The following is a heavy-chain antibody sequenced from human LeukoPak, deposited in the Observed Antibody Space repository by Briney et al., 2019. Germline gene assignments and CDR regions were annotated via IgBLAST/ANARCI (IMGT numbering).Heavy chain of an antibody. D-gene: IGHD4-23*01. J-gene: IGHJ6*03. V-gene: IGHV4-59*08. CDR1: GGTISSYG. CDR3: ARQAQNGGNFLYYYYMDV. Sequence: SETLSLTCAASGGTISSYGWSWIRQTPGKGLEWIGYIYTSGSTNYNPSLKSRVTISVDTSKNQFSLKLSSVTAADTAVYYCARQAQNGGNFLYYYYMDVWGKGTTVTVSS. CDR2: IYTSGST.